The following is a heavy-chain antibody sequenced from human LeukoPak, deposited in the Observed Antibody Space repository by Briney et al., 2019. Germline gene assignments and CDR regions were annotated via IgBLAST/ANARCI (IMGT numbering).Heavy chain of an antibody. Sequence: SETLSLTCYVSGGSISPYYWSWIRQPPGKGLEWIGYIYYSGSTNYNPSLKSRVTISVDTSKNQFSLKLSSVTAADTAVYYCARFGSSPAAGAFDIWGQGTMVTVSS. CDR3: ARFGSSPAAGAFDI. J-gene: IGHJ3*02. CDR1: GGSISPYY. CDR2: IYYSGST. D-gene: IGHD6-6*01. V-gene: IGHV4-59*01.